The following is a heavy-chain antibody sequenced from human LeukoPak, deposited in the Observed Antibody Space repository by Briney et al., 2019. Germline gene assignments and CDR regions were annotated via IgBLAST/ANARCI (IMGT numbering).Heavy chain of an antibody. J-gene: IGHJ4*02. Sequence: GGSLGLSCAASGFTFSSYSMNWVRQAPGKGLEWVSYISTITITLYYADSVKGRFTISRDNAKNSLYPQMNGLRAEDTAVYYCARCFWVVSNSCYFDYWGQGTLVTVSS. D-gene: IGHD2-2*01. CDR3: ARCFWVVSNSCYFDY. CDR1: GFTFSSYS. CDR2: ISTITITL. V-gene: IGHV3-48*01.